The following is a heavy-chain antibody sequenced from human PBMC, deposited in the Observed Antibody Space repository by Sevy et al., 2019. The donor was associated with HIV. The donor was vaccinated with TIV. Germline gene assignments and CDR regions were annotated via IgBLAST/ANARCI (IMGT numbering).Heavy chain of an antibody. CDR2: ISYDGSNK. CDR3: AREHYDILTGLNWFDP. J-gene: IGHJ5*02. D-gene: IGHD3-9*01. CDR1: GFTFSSYA. V-gene: IGHV3-30-3*01. Sequence: GGSLRLSCAASGFTFSSYAMSWVRQAPGKGLEWVAVISYDGSNKYYADSVKGRFTISRDNSKNTLYLQMNSLRAEDTAVYYCAREHYDILTGLNWFDPWGQGTLVTVSS.